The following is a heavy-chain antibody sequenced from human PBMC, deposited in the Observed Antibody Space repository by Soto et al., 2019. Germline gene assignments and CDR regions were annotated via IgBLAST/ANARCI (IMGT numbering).Heavy chain of an antibody. CDR3: SRAVGGFTYGYPDY. D-gene: IGHD5-18*01. V-gene: IGHV2-70*01. Sequence: ESGPTLVNPTQTLTLTCTFSGFSLSTTGMCVSWIRQPPGKALEWLALIDWADDKYYSTSLKTRLTISKDTSKNQVVPTMTNVEPVATATYFCSRAVGGFTYGYPDYWGQGTLVTVSS. CDR2: IDWADDK. CDR1: GFSLSTTGMC. J-gene: IGHJ4*02.